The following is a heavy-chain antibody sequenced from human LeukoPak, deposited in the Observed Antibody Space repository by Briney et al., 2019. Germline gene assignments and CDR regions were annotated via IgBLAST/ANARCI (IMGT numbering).Heavy chain of an antibody. V-gene: IGHV3-11*04. CDR2: ISSRSTTI. D-gene: IGHD3-10*01. CDR3: TRESVLWFGLYSFDY. CDR1: GDSIRGRTYS. Sequence: LSLTCTVSGDSIRGRTYSWGWIRQPPGKGLEWISHISSRSTTIFYADSVKGRFTVSRDNAKNSMYLQMNSLRTDDTAVYFCTRESVLWFGLYSFDYWGPGILVTVAS. J-gene: IGHJ4*02.